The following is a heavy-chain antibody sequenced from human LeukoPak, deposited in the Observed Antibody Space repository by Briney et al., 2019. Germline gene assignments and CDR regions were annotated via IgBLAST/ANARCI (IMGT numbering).Heavy chain of an antibody. CDR2: INPNSGGT. Sequence: ASVKVSCKASGYTFTGYYMHWVRQAPGQGLEWMGWINPNSGGTNYAQKFQGRVTMTEDTSTDTAYMELSSLRSEDTAVYYCATDSFWGSYYWGQGTLVTVSS. J-gene: IGHJ4*02. V-gene: IGHV1-2*02. CDR3: ATDSFWGSYY. CDR1: GYTFTGYY. D-gene: IGHD3-16*01.